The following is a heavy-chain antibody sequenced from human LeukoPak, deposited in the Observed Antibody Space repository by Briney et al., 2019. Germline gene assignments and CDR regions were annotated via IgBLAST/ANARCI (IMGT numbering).Heavy chain of an antibody. CDR1: GYTFTSYG. Sequence: ASVKASCKASGYTFTSYGISWVRQAPGQGLEWMGWISAYNGNTNYAQKLQGRVTMTADTSTSTAYMELRSLRSDDTAVYYCARGPGDIVVVVAAIGSPLDYWGQGTLVTVSS. D-gene: IGHD2-15*01. J-gene: IGHJ4*02. CDR2: ISAYNGNT. V-gene: IGHV1-18*01. CDR3: ARGPGDIVVVVAAIGSPLDY.